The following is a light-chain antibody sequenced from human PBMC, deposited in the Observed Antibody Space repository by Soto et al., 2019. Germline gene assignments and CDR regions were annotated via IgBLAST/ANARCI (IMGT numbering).Light chain of an antibody. Sequence: QSALTQPPSVSAAPGKKVSISCSGSSSNLGNNYVSWYQQLPGAAPKLLIYDNYKRPSGTPDRFSGSKSDTSATLAITGLQTGDEADYYCGTWDSSLSGGVFGGGTKLTVL. V-gene: IGLV1-51*01. CDR1: SSNLGNNY. CDR2: DNY. CDR3: GTWDSSLSGGV. J-gene: IGLJ3*02.